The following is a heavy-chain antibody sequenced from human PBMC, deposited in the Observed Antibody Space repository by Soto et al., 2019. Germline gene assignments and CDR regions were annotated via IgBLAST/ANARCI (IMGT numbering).Heavy chain of an antibody. CDR3: VKDFRDCTNGVCYTWGYYYYYGMDV. D-gene: IGHD2-8*01. J-gene: IGHJ6*02. CDR2: ISSNGGST. V-gene: IGHV3-64D*06. CDR1: GFTFSSYA. Sequence: PGGSLRLSCSASGFTFSSYAMHWVRQAPGKGLEYVSAISSNGGSTYYADSVKGRFTISRDNSKNTLYLQMSSLRAEDTAVYYCVKDFRDCTNGVCYTWGYYYYYGMDVWGQGTTVTVSS.